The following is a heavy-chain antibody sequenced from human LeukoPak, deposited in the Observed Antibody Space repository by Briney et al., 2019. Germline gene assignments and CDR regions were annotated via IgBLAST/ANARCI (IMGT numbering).Heavy chain of an antibody. V-gene: IGHV4-59*08. CDR3: ARRTPYSGSYIFDC. CDR1: GGSISSYY. J-gene: IGHJ4*02. D-gene: IGHD1-26*01. CDR2: IYYSGSA. Sequence: SETLSLTCTVSGGSISSYYWSWIRQPPGKGLEWIGYIYYSGSATYNPSLKSRVTISLNTSKNQFSLKLSSVTAADTAVYYCARRTPYSGSYIFDCWGQGTLVTVSS.